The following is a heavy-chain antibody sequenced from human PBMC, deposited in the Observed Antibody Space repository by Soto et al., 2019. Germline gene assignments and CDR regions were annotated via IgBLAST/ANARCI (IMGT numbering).Heavy chain of an antibody. CDR2: IYYSGST. Sequence: SETLSLTCTVSGGSISSGDYYWIWIRHPPGKGLEWIGYIYYSGSTYYNPSLKSRVTISVDTSKNQFSLKLSSVTAADTAVYYCARERGRSSSPPDAFDIWGQGTMVTVSS. V-gene: IGHV4-30-4*01. CDR3: ARERGRSSSPPDAFDI. CDR1: GGSISSGDYY. J-gene: IGHJ3*02. D-gene: IGHD6-6*01.